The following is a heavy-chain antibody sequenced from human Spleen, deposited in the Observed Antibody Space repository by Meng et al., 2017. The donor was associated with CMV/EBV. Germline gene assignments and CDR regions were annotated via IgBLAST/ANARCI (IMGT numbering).Heavy chain of an antibody. J-gene: IGHJ3*02. D-gene: IGHD2-2*01. CDR2: IYLGDFET. Sequence: GGSLRLSCKGSGYKFTNNWIGWVRQMPGKGLEWMGIIYLGDFETRYGPSFQDQVTISADKPSNTVFLQWSSLKASDTAIYYCANRYCGSTSCILYAFDIWGHGTMVTVSS. V-gene: IGHV5-51*04. CDR3: ANRYCGSTSCILYAFDI. CDR1: GYKFTNNW.